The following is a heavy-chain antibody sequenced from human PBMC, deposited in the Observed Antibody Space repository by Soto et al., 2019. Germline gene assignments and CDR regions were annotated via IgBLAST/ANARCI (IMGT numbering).Heavy chain of an antibody. D-gene: IGHD3-22*01. Sequence: GGSLRLSCAASGSTFSSYAMSWVRQAPGKGLEWVSAISGSGGSTYYADSVKGRFTISRDNSKNTLYLQMNSLRAEDTAVYYCAKVPMIVVVSTSLYFDYWGQGTLVTVSS. CDR2: ISGSGGST. CDR3: AKVPMIVVVSTSLYFDY. CDR1: GSTFSSYA. J-gene: IGHJ4*02. V-gene: IGHV3-23*01.